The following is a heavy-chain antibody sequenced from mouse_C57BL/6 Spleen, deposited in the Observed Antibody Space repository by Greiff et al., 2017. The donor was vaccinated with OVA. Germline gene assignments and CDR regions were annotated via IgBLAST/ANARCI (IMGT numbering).Heavy chain of an antibody. CDR2: IDPENGDT. Sequence: EVQLQQSGAELVRPGASVKLSCTASGFNIKDDYMHWVKQRPEQGLEWIGWIDPENGDTEYASKFQGKATITADTSSNTAYLQLSSLTSEDTAVYYCTTDCKISLAYWGQGTLVTVSA. J-gene: IGHJ3*01. V-gene: IGHV14-4*01. CDR3: TTDCKISLAY. CDR1: GFNIKDDY.